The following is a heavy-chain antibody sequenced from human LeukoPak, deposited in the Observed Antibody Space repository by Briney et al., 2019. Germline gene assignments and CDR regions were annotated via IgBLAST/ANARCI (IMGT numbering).Heavy chain of an antibody. CDR1: GFTFSSYS. D-gene: IGHD6-13*01. V-gene: IGHV3-21*01. J-gene: IGHJ3*02. CDR2: ISSSSYI. CDR3: AREEYSSSWWDASDI. Sequence: GGSLRLSCAASGFTFSSYSMNWVRQAPGKGLEWVSSISSSSYIYYADSVKGRFTISRGNAKNSLYLQMNSLRAEDTAVYYCAREEYSSSWWDASDIWGQGTMVTVSS.